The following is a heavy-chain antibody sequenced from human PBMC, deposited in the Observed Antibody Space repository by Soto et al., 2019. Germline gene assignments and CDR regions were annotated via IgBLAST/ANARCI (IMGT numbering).Heavy chain of an antibody. CDR1: SGSVSSGTYY. CDR2: LYSSGST. Sequence: QVHLQESVPGLLKPSGTLSLTCSVSSGSVSSGTYYWSWILQPPGRGLEWIGNLYSSGSTNYNPSLTSRVTRSVDTSKNQFSLILSSVTAADTAMYYCARDSEAAGDQYWDQGTLVTVSS. J-gene: IGHJ1*01. V-gene: IGHV4-61*01. CDR3: ARDSEAAGDQY. D-gene: IGHD6-19*01.